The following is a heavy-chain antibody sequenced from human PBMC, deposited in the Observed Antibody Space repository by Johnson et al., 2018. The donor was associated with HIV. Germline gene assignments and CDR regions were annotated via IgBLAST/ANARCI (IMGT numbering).Heavy chain of an antibody. J-gene: IGHJ3*02. CDR1: GFIVSTNY. V-gene: IGHV3-66*02. D-gene: IGHD6-19*01. CDR2: IYSGGNT. Sequence: VQLVESGGDLVQPGGSLRLSCAASGFIVSTNYMNWVRQAPGKGLEWVSGIYSGGNTYYADSVKGRFTISRDNSKNTLYLQMSSLRTEDTAVYYCAKDAGIAVAEGAFDIWGQGTMVTVSS. CDR3: AKDAGIAVAEGAFDI.